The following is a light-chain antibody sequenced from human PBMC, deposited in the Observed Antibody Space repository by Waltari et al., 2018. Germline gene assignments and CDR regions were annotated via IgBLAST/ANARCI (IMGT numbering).Light chain of an antibody. V-gene: IGLV4-69*01. CDR3: ETGGHGTWV. CDR2: VNSDGSH. CDR1: SGHSSNV. Sequence: QLVVTQSPSASAPLGAPVKLPCTLSSGHSSNVIAWLPQRPEKGPRYLMKVNSDGSHSKGDEIPDRFSGSSSGAERYLTISSLQSDDEADYYCETGGHGTWVFGGGTKLTVL. J-gene: IGLJ3*02.